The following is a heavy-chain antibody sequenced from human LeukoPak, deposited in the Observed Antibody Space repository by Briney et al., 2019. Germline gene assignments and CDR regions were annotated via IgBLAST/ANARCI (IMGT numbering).Heavy chain of an antibody. CDR2: ISSASSYT. J-gene: IGHJ3*02. CDR1: GFTFSDYY. Sequence: GGSLRLSCAASGFTFSDYYMSWIRQAPGKGLEWVSYISSASSYTSYTDSVKGRFTISRDNAKNSLYLQMNSLRAEDTAVYYCARGQYCTNGVCYDAFDIWGQGTTVTVSS. D-gene: IGHD2-8*01. CDR3: ARGQYCTNGVCYDAFDI. V-gene: IGHV3-11*06.